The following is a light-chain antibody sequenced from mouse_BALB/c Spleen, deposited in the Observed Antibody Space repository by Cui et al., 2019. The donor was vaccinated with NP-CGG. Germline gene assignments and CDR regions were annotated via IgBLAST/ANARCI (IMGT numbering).Light chain of an antibody. CDR3: ALWYSNHWV. Sequence: QAVVTQESALTTSPGETVTLTCLSSTAAVTTSNYANWVQEKPDHLFTGLIGGTNNRVPGVPARFSGSLIGDKAALTITGAQTEDEAIYFCALWYSNHWVFGGGTKLTVL. CDR2: GTN. V-gene: IGLV1*01. J-gene: IGLJ1*01. CDR1: TAAVTTSNY.